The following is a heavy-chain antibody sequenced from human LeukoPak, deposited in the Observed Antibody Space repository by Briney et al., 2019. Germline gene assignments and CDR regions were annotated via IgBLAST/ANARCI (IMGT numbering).Heavy chain of an antibody. CDR2: VSFDGNNK. V-gene: IGHV3-30-3*01. CDR1: GFTFSTYA. D-gene: IGHD6-13*01. CDR3: ARGPTDRYSSSWSLTRPDDYFDY. Sequence: PGRSLRLSCAASGFTFSTYAMYWVRQAPGKGLEWVAVVSFDGNNKYYADSVKGRFTGSRDNSKNTLYLEMNSLRPEDTAVYYCARGPTDRYSSSWSLTRPDDYFDYWGQGTLVTVS. J-gene: IGHJ4*02.